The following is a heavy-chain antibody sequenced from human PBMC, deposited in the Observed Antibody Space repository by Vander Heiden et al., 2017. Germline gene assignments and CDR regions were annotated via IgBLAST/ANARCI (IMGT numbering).Heavy chain of an antibody. V-gene: IGHV3-53*01. D-gene: IGHD4-17*01. CDR2: VFGGTKGLEWDSYYNRGTA. CDR1: GFSIYTSY. CDR3: ARSNPDHGDYHFES. Sequence: EVHLVESGGDLIQPGGSLRLSCAASGFSIYTSYMTWVRQAPGKGLEWVSGVFGGTKGLEWDSYYNRGTADYADSVKGRFTISRDSSKNILFLQMNRLRAEDTALYFCARSNPDHGDYHFESWGQGTPVIVSS. J-gene: IGHJ4*02.